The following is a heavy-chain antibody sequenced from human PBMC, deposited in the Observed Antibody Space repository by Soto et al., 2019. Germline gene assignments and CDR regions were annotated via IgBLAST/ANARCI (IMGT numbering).Heavy chain of an antibody. CDR2: ISYDGSNK. V-gene: IGHV3-30-3*01. Sequence: VGSLRLSCAASGVTFSSYAMHWVRQAPGKGLEWVAVISYDGSNKYYADSVKGRFTISRDNSKNTLYLQMNSLRAEDTAVYYCARGRRYSSGWYDLLDYWGQGTLVTVSS. CDR3: ARGRRYSSGWYDLLDY. D-gene: IGHD6-19*01. CDR1: GVTFSSYA. J-gene: IGHJ4*02.